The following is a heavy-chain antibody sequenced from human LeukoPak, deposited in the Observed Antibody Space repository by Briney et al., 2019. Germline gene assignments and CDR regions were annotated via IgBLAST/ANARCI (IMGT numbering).Heavy chain of an antibody. CDR3: ARHGPSYYDILTGYSPYYYYYMDV. CDR2: INHSGSA. CDR1: GGSFSGYY. D-gene: IGHD3-9*01. V-gene: IGHV4-34*01. J-gene: IGHJ6*03. Sequence: PSETLSLTCVVYGGSFSGYYWSWIRQPPGKGLEWIREINHSGSANYNPSLKSRVTISVDTSKNQFSLKLSSVTAADTAVYYCARHGPSYYDILTGYSPYYYYYMDVWGKGTTVTVSS.